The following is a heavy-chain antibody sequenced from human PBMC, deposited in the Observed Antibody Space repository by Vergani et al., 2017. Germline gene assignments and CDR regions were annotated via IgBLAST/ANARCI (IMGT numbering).Heavy chain of an antibody. Sequence: EVQLLESGGGLVQPGGSLRLSCAASGFTFSSYAMSWVRQAPGKGREWVSAISGSGGSTYYADSVKGRFTISRDTSKNTLSLQMNSLRAEDTAVYYCANEGGSGWYTNYYYYMDVWGKGTTVTVSS. CDR2: ISGSGGST. CDR3: ANEGGSGWYTNYYYYMDV. D-gene: IGHD6-19*01. V-gene: IGHV3-23*01. CDR1: GFTFSSYA. J-gene: IGHJ6*03.